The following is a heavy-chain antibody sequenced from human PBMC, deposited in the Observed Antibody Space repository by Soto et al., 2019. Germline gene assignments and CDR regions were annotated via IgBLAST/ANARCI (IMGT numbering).Heavy chain of an antibody. D-gene: IGHD6-19*01. V-gene: IGHV3-23*01. Sequence: EVQLLESGGGLVQPGGSLRLSCAASGFTFSSYAMSWVRQAPGKGLEWVSAISGSGGSTYYADSVKGRFTISRDNSKNTLYLQMNSLRAEDTAVYYCAKGYSSGWFLPGWFDPWGQGTLVTVSS. CDR1: GFTFSSYA. J-gene: IGHJ5*02. CDR2: ISGSGGST. CDR3: AKGYSSGWFLPGWFDP.